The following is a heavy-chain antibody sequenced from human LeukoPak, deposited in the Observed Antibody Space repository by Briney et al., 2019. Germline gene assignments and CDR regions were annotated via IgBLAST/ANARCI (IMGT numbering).Heavy chain of an antibody. J-gene: IGHJ5*01. V-gene: IGHV6-1*01. CDR1: GDTVSSKNGS. CDR2: TYYRSKWYD. CDR3: ARDLGNSGWYTFDF. D-gene: IGHD6-19*01. Sequence: SQTLSLTCAISGDTVSSKNGSWNCISQPQSRGLEWLGRTYYRSKWYDEYADSVKGRITISPDTSKNQFSLHVYSVTPEDTAVYYCARDLGNSGWYTFDFWGQGTLVSV.